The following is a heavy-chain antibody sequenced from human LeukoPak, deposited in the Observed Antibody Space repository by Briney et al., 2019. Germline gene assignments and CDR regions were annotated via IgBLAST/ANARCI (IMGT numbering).Heavy chain of an antibody. Sequence: KPSETLSLTCTVSGGSISNYYWSWMRQPPGKGLEWIGYGHYIGSANYNPSLKSRVTISVDTSKSQFSLTVSSVTAADTAVYYCGRYLYGDPIWGQGTMVTVSS. CDR1: GGSISNYY. CDR2: GHYIGSA. V-gene: IGHV4-59*01. CDR3: GRYLYGDPI. J-gene: IGHJ3*02. D-gene: IGHD4-17*01.